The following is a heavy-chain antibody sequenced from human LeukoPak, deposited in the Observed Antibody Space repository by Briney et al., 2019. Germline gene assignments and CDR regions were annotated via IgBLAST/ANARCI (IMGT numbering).Heavy chain of an antibody. CDR2: ISAYNGNT. CDR1: GYTFTSYG. J-gene: IGHJ4*02. CDR3: ARSSEHLNYYGSGSYNL. V-gene: IGHV1-18*01. Sequence: ASVKVSCKASGYTFTSYGISWVRQAPGQGLEWMGWISAYNGNTNYAQKLQGRVTMTTDTSTSTAYMELRSLRSDDTAVYYCARSSEHLNYYGSGSYNLWGQGTLVTVSS. D-gene: IGHD3-10*01.